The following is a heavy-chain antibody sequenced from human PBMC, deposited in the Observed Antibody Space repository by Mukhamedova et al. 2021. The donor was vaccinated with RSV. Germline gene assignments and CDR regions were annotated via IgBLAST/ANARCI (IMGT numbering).Heavy chain of an antibody. D-gene: IGHD2-8*02. J-gene: IGHJ4*01. CDR3: PEGRGGRRTGQFDY. CDR1: GFTFSSYA. CDR2: ISYDGSNK. Sequence: GFTFSSYAMHWVRQAPGKGLEWVAVISYDGSNKYYADSVKGRFTISRDNSKNTLYLQMNSLRAEDTAVYYCPEGRGGRRTGQFDY. V-gene: IGHV3-30-3*02.